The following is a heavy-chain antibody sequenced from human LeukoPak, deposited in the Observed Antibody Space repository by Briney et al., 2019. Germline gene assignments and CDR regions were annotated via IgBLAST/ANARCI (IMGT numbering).Heavy chain of an antibody. Sequence: GGSLRLSCAASGFTFSSYAIHWVRQAPGKGLEWVAVISYDGSNKYYADSVKGRFTISRDNSKNTLYLQMNSLRAEDTAVYYCARDKPSSIAARFDYWGQGTLVTVSS. CDR1: GFTFSSYA. CDR2: ISYDGSNK. J-gene: IGHJ4*02. CDR3: ARDKPSSIAARFDY. V-gene: IGHV3-30-3*01. D-gene: IGHD6-6*01.